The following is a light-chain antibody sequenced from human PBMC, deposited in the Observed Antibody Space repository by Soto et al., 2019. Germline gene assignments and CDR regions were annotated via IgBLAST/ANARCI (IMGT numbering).Light chain of an antibody. Sequence: QSALTQPPSASGSLGQSVTISCSGARSDIGGYNYVAWYQQHPGKAPKLIIYEVNKRPSGVPDRFSGSKSGNTASLTVSGLQPEDEADYSCSSYAGGNDLLFGGGTKLTVL. CDR3: SSYAGGNDLL. CDR2: EVN. V-gene: IGLV2-8*01. J-gene: IGLJ2*01. CDR1: RSDIGGYNY.